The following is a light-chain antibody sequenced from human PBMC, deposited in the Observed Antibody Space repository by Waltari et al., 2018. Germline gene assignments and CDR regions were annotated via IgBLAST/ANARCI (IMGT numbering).Light chain of an antibody. CDR2: AAS. V-gene: IGKV1-39*01. Sequence: DFQMTQSPSSLSASVGDRVTITCRASQSISTYLNWYQQKPGKAPNLLIYAASSLQSGVPSRFSGSGSGTDFTLTISSLQPEDFATYYCQQSYSPLTFGGGTKVVIK. J-gene: IGKJ4*01. CDR3: QQSYSPLT. CDR1: QSISTY.